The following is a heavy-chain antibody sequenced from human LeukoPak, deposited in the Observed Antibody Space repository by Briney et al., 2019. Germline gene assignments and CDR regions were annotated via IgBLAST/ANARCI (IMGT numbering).Heavy chain of an antibody. D-gene: IGHD1-26*01. CDR3: ARDPYSGNYGNYYYYYMDV. CDR2: ITSSGTYI. Sequence: GGSLKLSCATSGFTFNNYNMNWVRQAAGRALEWVSSITSSGTYIFYADSVKGRFTISRDNAKNSLYLQMNSLGPEDTAVYYCARDPYSGNYGNYYYYYMDVWGKGTTVTISS. CDR1: GFTFNNYN. J-gene: IGHJ6*03. V-gene: IGHV3-21*01.